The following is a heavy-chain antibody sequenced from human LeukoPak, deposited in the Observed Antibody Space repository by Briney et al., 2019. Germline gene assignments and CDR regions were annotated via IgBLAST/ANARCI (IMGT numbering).Heavy chain of an antibody. D-gene: IGHD1-26*01. Sequence: SETLSLTCTVSGGSITSYYWSWVRQPAGKGLEWIGRTYSSGSTNYNPSLKSRVTMSVDTSKNQFSLKMSFVTATDTAVYYCARSGGSGTYYDGSFDYWGQGTLVTVSS. CDR2: TYSSGST. J-gene: IGHJ4*02. V-gene: IGHV4-4*07. CDR1: GGSITSYY. CDR3: ARSGGSGTYYDGSFDY.